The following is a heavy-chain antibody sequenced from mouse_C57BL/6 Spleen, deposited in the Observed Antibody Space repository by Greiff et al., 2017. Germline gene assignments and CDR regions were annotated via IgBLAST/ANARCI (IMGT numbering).Heavy chain of an antibody. CDR2: IYPGSGST. Sequence: QVQLQQPGAELVKPGASVKMSCKASGYTFTSYWITWVKQRPGQGLEWIGDIYPGSGSTNYNEKFKSKATLTVDTSSSTAYMQLSSLTSEDSAVYYCARSDYGSSYGYYDYWGQGTTRTVAS. V-gene: IGHV1-55*01. CDR1: GYTFTSYW. D-gene: IGHD1-1*01. J-gene: IGHJ2*01. CDR3: ARSDYGSSYGYYDY.